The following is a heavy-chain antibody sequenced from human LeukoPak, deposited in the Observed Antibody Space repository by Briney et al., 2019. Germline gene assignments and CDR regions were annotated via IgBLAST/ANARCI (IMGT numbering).Heavy chain of an antibody. J-gene: IGHJ3*02. CDR3: ARYNWNGDDAFDI. CDR2: ISGSGSTI. D-gene: IGHD1-20*01. V-gene: IGHV3-11*01. CDR1: GFTFSDYY. Sequence: GGSLRLSCAASGFTFSDYYMSWIRQAPGKGLEWVSYISGSGSTIYYADSVKGRFTISRDNAKNSLYLQMNSLRAEDTAVYYCARYNWNGDDAFDIWGQGTMVTVSS.